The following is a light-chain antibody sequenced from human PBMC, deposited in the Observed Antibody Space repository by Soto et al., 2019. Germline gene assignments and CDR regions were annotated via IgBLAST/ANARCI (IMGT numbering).Light chain of an antibody. Sequence: QSALTQPPSASGTPGQRVTISCSGSSSNIGSNTVTWYQQLPGTAPKLLIYSNNQRPSGVPDRFSGSKSGTSASLAISGLQSEDEADYYCAVWDDSLSYVFGTGTKVTVL. V-gene: IGLV1-44*01. CDR1: SSNIGSNT. CDR3: AVWDDSLSYV. J-gene: IGLJ1*01. CDR2: SNN.